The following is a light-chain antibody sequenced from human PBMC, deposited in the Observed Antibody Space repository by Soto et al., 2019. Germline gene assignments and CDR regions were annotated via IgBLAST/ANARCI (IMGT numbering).Light chain of an antibody. J-gene: IGKJ4*01. V-gene: IGKV3-11*01. Sequence: EIVLTQSPATLSLSPGERVTLSCRASQSVFTYLAWYQQKPGQAPRLLIYDASNRASGVPGRFSGRGSGTDFTLTISSLEPEDFAVYYCQQRSHWPPLTFGGGTKVEMK. CDR2: DAS. CDR1: QSVFTY. CDR3: QQRSHWPPLT.